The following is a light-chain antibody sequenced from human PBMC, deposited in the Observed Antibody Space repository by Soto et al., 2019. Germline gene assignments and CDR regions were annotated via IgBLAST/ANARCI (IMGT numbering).Light chain of an antibody. J-gene: IGKJ2*01. V-gene: IGKV3-20*01. CDR3: QQYGGSPPYT. CDR2: RAS. CDR1: QSVSSIY. Sequence: EIVLTQSPGTLSLSPGERATLSCRASQSVSSIYLAWYQQKPGQAPRLLIYRASSRVTGIPDRFSGSGSGTDFTLTISRLEPEDFAVYYCQQYGGSPPYTFGQGTKLEI.